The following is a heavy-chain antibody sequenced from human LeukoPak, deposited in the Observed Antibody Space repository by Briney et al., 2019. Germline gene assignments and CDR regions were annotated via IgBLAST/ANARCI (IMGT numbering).Heavy chain of an antibody. CDR1: GFTFSNYA. CDR3: ARYSDSSYTD. CDR2: ISTDGGGT. Sequence: PGRPLRFSCAAPGFTFSNYAMHWVRQAPGKGLEYVSAISTDGGGTYYANSVKGRFTISRDNSKNTLYLQMDSLRGDDMAVYYCARYSDSSYTDWGQGTLVTVSS. J-gene: IGHJ4*02. V-gene: IGHV3-64*01. D-gene: IGHD6-6*01.